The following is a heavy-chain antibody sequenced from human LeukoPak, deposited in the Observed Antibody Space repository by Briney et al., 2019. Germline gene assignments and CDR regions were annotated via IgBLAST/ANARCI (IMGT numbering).Heavy chain of an antibody. CDR2: IYPGDSDT. J-gene: IGHJ3*02. D-gene: IGHD3-10*01. V-gene: IGHV5-51*01. Sequence: GESLMISCKGSGYSFTSYWIGWVRQMPGKGLEWMGIIYPGDSDTRYSPSFQGQVTISADKSISTAYLQWSSLKASDTAMYYCARLTYYYGSGSYYQDAFDIWGQGTMVTVSS. CDR1: GYSFTSYW. CDR3: ARLTYYYGSGSYYQDAFDI.